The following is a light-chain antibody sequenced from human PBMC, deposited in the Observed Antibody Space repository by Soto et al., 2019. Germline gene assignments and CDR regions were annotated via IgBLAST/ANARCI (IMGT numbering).Light chain of an antibody. J-gene: IGKJ3*01. CDR3: QPLTNYPPST. CDR2: AAS. Sequence: DIQLTQSPSFLSASVGDRVTITCRASQGISRYLAWYQQKPGKAPKLLIYAASTLESGVPSRFSRSGSVTEFTLAISSLQPDDFATHYGQPLTNYPPSTFGHGTKGDI. CDR1: QGISRY. V-gene: IGKV1-9*01.